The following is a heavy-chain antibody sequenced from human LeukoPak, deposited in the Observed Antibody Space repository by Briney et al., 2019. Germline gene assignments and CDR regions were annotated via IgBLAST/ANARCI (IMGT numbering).Heavy chain of an antibody. D-gene: IGHD1-7*01. V-gene: IGHV3-23*01. CDR2: ISGSGGST. CDR3: AKEYNWNYYFDY. Sequence: PGGSLRLSCAASGFTFSSYEMNWVRQAPGKGLEWVSAISGSGGSTYYADSVKGRFTISRDNSKNTLYLQMNSLRAEDTAVYYCAKEYNWNYYFDYWGQETLVTVSS. CDR1: GFTFSSYE. J-gene: IGHJ4*02.